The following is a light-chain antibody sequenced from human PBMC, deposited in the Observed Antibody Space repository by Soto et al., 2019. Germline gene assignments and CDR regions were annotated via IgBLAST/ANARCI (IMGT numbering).Light chain of an antibody. CDR2: KIS. CDR3: MQGTQFLIT. CDR1: QSLVHSDGNTY. J-gene: IGKJ5*01. Sequence: DIVLTQTPLSSPVTLGQPASISCTSSQSLVHSDGNTYLSWLQQMPGQPPRLLIYKISKRLSGVPDRFSVSGAGTEFTLKISRVEVEDVAIYYCMQGTQFLITFGQGTRLEI. V-gene: IGKV2-24*01.